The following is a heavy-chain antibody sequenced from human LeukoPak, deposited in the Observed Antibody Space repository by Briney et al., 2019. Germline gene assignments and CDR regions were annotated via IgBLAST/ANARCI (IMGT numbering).Heavy chain of an antibody. CDR1: GYTFTSYG. CDR3: ARVPRQSVPNNWFDP. Sequence: ASVKVSCKASGYTFTSYGISWVRQAPGQGLEWMGWISAYNGNTNYAQKFQGRVTITADESTSTAYMELSSLRSEDTAVYYCARVPRQSVPNNWFDPWGQGTLVTVSS. V-gene: IGHV1-18*01. CDR2: ISAYNGNT. D-gene: IGHD1-1*01. J-gene: IGHJ5*02.